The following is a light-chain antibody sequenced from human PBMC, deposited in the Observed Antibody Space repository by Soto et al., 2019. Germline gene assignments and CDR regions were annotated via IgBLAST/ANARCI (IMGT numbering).Light chain of an antibody. CDR3: QQRSNWPPWT. V-gene: IGKV3-11*01. J-gene: IGKJ1*01. CDR2: DAS. CDR1: QSVSSY. Sequence: EIVLSQAPATLSLSPGERVTLSCRASQSVSSYLAWYQQKPGQAPRLLIYDASNRATGIPARFSGSGSGTDFTLTISSLEPEDFAVYYCQQRSNWPPWTFGQGTNVEIK.